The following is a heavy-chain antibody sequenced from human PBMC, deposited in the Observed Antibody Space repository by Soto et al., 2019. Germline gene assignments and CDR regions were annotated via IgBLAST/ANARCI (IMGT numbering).Heavy chain of an antibody. Sequence: EVQLLESGGGLVQPGGSLRLSCAASGFTFSSYAMSWVRQAPGKGLEWVSAISGSGGSTYYADSVKGRFTISRDNSKNTLYLQMNSLRAEDTAVYYCAKGMSLVVVVAATQDRSWFDPWGQGTLVTVSS. D-gene: IGHD2-15*01. CDR2: ISGSGGST. V-gene: IGHV3-23*01. CDR1: GFTFSSYA. CDR3: AKGMSLVVVVAATQDRSWFDP. J-gene: IGHJ5*02.